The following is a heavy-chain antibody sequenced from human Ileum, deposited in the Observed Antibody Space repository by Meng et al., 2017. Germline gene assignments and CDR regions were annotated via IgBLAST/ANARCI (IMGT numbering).Heavy chain of an antibody. V-gene: IGHV1-2*06. CDR2: INSNSGGT. Sequence: VHVVQSGAEVKKPGASVQVSCKPSGYSFTGYYRHWARQAPGKGLEWMGRINSNSGGTNYAQKFKGRVTLTRDISKVYMELSSLRSDDTAVYYCASRNYNYDDYFEYWGQGTLVTVSS. CDR1: GYSFTGYY. CDR3: ASRNYNYDDYFEY. D-gene: IGHD1-7*01. J-gene: IGHJ4*02.